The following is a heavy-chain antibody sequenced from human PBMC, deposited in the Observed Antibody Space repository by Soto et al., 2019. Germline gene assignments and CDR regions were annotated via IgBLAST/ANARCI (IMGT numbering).Heavy chain of an antibody. CDR1: GFTFSTYW. V-gene: IGHV3-7*01. J-gene: IGHJ6*02. CDR3: ARDRGPPRYLYYGMDV. Sequence: GGSLRLSCAASGFTFSTYWMSGVRQAPGKGLEWVGNIKQDGSGENYVDSVKGRFTISRDNANHSLYLQMNSLRAEDTAVYYCARDRGPPRYLYYGMDVWGQGTTVTVSS. D-gene: IGHD3-10*01. CDR2: IKQDGSGE.